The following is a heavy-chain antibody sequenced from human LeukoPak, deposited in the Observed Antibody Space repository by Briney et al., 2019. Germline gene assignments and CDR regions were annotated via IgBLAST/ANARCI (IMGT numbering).Heavy chain of an antibody. J-gene: IGHJ5*02. CDR1: GFTFSSYG. V-gene: IGHV3-33*01. D-gene: IGHD3-10*01. CDR3: ARDSNRSYYISWFDP. CDR2: IWYDGSNK. Sequence: PGRSLRLSCAASGFTFSSYGMHWVRQAPGKGLEWVAVIWYDGSNKYYADSVKGRFTISRDNSKNTLCLQMNSLRAEDTAVYYCARDSNRSYYISWFDPWGQGTLVTVSS.